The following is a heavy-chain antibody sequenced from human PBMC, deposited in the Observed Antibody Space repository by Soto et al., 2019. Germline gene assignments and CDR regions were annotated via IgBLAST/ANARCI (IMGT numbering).Heavy chain of an antibody. V-gene: IGHV3-48*03. J-gene: IGHJ4*02. D-gene: IGHD3-9*01. CDR2: ISSSGNII. CDR1: GFTFSSYE. CDR3: QTGSNSPFYY. Sequence: PGGSLRLSCVASGFTFSSYEMNWVRQAPGKGLEWVSYISSSGNIISYADSVKGRFTISRDKANNSLFLQMNSLRAEDTAVYYCQTGSNSPFYYRGQGALVPVSS.